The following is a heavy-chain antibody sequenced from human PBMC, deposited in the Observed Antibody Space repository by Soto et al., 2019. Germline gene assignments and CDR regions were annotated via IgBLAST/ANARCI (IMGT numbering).Heavy chain of an antibody. V-gene: IGHV1-3*01. CDR2: INAGNGNT. J-gene: IGHJ4*02. Sequence: QVQLVQSGAEVKKPGASVKVSCKASGYTFTSYAMHWVRQAPGQRLEWMGWINAGNGNTKYSQKFQGRVTITRDTSASPAYMELSSLRSEDTAVYYCARETRRITMVRGVSGLGYWGQGTLVTVSS. CDR3: ARETRRITMVRGVSGLGY. D-gene: IGHD3-10*01. CDR1: GYTFTSYA.